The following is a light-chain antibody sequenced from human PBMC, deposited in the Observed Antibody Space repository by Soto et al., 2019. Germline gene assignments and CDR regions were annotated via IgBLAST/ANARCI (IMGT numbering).Light chain of an antibody. V-gene: IGLV1-40*01. CDR2: GNS. J-gene: IGLJ1*01. Sequence: ALTQPPSVPGAPGQRVTISCTGSSSNIGAGYDVHWYQQLPGTAPKLLIYGNSNRPSGVPDRFSGYKSGTSASLAITGLQAEDEADYYCQSYDSSLSPYVFGTGTKVTVL. CDR3: QSYDSSLSPYV. CDR1: SSNIGAGYD.